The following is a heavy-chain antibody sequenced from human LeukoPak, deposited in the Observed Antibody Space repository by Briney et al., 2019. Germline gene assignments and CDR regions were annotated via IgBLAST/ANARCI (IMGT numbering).Heavy chain of an antibody. CDR3: ARGRRGYSSSWFGPAFDP. Sequence: PSETLSLTCTVSGGSVSDSTYYWGWIRQPPGKGLEWIGSIYYRGSTYYNPSLESRVTISVDTSNNQFPLKLSSVTAGDTAVYYCARGRRGYSSSWFGPAFDPWGQGTLVTVSS. CDR2: IYYRGST. V-gene: IGHV4-39*01. D-gene: IGHD6-13*01. CDR1: GGSVSDSTYY. J-gene: IGHJ5*02.